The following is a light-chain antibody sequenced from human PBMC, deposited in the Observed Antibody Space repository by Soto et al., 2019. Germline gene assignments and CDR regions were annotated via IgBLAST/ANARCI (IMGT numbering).Light chain of an antibody. CDR2: EVS. Sequence: QSALTQPASVSGSPGQSITISSTGTSSDVGGYNYVSWYQQHPVKAPKLMMYEVSNRPSGVSNRFSGSKSGNTASLTISGLQAEDEADYYCSSYTSSSLVFGGGTKLTVL. J-gene: IGLJ2*01. CDR3: SSYTSSSLV. V-gene: IGLV2-14*01. CDR1: SSDVGGYNY.